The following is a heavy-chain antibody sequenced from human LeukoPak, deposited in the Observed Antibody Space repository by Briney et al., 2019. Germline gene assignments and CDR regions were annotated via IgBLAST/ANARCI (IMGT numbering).Heavy chain of an antibody. Sequence: GASLRLSCAASGFTFSNYVMSWVRQAPGKGLGWVSAINGSGGNTYYADSVKGRFTISRDNSKNTLYLQMDSLRDEDTAVYYCAKWGDFDVLTGYYVPDFWGQGTLVTVSS. D-gene: IGHD3-9*01. CDR1: GFTFSNYV. CDR3: AKWGDFDVLTGYYVPDF. CDR2: INGSGGNT. V-gene: IGHV3-23*01. J-gene: IGHJ4*02.